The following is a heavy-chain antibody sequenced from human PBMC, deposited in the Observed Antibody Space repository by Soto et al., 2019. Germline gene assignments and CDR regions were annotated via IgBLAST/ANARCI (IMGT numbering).Heavy chain of an antibody. J-gene: IGHJ6*02. CDR3: ARDLNCSGGSCYAHRYYYYGMDV. V-gene: IGHV1-2*04. CDR2: INPNSGGT. D-gene: IGHD2-15*01. Sequence: GASVKVSCKASGYTFTGYYMHWVRQAPGQGLAWMGWINPNSGGTNYAQKFQGWVTMTRDTSISTAYMELSRLRSDDTAVYYCARDLNCSGGSCYAHRYYYYGMDVWGQGTTVTV. CDR1: GYTFTGYY.